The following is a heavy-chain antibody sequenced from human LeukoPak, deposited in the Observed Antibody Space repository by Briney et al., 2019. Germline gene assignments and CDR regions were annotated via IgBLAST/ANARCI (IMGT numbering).Heavy chain of an antibody. CDR1: GASVIDSLSY. CDR3: ARLTKGRYFDYIFAF. D-gene: IGHD3-9*01. V-gene: IGHV4-39*01. Sequence: SETLSLTCTVSGASVIDSLSYWGWVRQPPGKGLEWVANVYYTGSTYYNPSLKSRVTMSVDTSKNQFSLKMTSVTAADTAIYYCARLTKGRYFDYIFAFWGQGILVTVSS. CDR2: VYYTGST. J-gene: IGHJ4*02.